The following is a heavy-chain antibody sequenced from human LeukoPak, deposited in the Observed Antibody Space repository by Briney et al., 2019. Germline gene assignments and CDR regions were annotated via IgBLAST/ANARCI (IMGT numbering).Heavy chain of an antibody. CDR3: ARDRAHVGTMVDALDV. D-gene: IGHD1-1*01. Sequence: ASVKVSCKASGYIFTCYYMHWVRQAPGQGLEWMGWISPNSGGTNYAQEFQGRVTMTRDTSTTTAYMELSGLRSDDTAMYYCARDRAHVGTMVDALDVWGQGTMVTVSS. CDR1: GYIFTCYY. J-gene: IGHJ3*01. CDR2: ISPNSGGT. V-gene: IGHV1-2*02.